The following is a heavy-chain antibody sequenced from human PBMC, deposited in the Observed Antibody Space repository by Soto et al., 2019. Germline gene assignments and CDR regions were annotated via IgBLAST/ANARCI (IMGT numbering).Heavy chain of an antibody. Sequence: GGSLRLSCAASGFTFSSYSMNWVRQAPGKGLEWVSSISSSSSYIYYADSVKGRFTLSRDNAKNSLYLQMNSLRAEDTAVYYCARDPQTTERDIYYYYMDVWGKGTTVTVSS. J-gene: IGHJ6*03. CDR2: ISSSSSYI. CDR3: ARDPQTTERDIYYYYMDV. D-gene: IGHD4-17*01. V-gene: IGHV3-21*01. CDR1: GFTFSSYS.